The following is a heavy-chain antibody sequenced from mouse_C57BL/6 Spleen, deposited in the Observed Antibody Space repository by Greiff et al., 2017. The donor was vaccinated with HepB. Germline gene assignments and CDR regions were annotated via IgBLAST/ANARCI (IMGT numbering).Heavy chain of an antibody. V-gene: IGHV1-76*01. CDR1: GYTFTDYY. CDR3: ARGGYDYGGEYYFDY. J-gene: IGHJ2*01. Sequence: LVESGAELVRPGASVKLSCKASGYTFTDYYINWVKQRPGQGLEWIARIYPGSGNTYYNEKFKGKATLTAEKSSSTAYMQLSSLTSEDSAVYFCARGGYDYGGEYYFDYWGQGTTLTVSS. D-gene: IGHD2-4*01. CDR2: IYPGSGNT.